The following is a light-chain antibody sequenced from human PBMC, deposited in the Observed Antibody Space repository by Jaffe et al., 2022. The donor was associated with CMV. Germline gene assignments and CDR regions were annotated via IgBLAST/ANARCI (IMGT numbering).Light chain of an antibody. CDR1: QDIDTN. CDR3: QQFNTWPLT. J-gene: IGKJ4*01. V-gene: IGKV3-15*01. CDR2: DTF. Sequence: DIVMTQSPATLSVSPGGTATLSCRASQDIDTNLAWYQQRPGQAPRLLIYDTFTKATGVPDRFSGSGSGTEFTLIVSNLQSEDFALYFCQQFNTWPLTFGGGTKVEI.